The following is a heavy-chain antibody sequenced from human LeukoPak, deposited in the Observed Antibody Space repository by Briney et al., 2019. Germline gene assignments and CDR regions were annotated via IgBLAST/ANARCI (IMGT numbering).Heavy chain of an antibody. CDR3: AREGSDCSGGSCYPGLSTAFDI. D-gene: IGHD2-15*01. V-gene: IGHV4-59*01. CDR1: GGSISSYY. Sequence: PSETLSLTCIVSGGSISSYYWSWIRQPPGKGLEWIGYIYYRGSTNYNPSLKSRVTISVDTSKNQFSLKLSSVTAADTAVYYCAREGSDCSGGSCYPGLSTAFDIWGQGTMVTVSS. CDR2: IYYRGST. J-gene: IGHJ3*02.